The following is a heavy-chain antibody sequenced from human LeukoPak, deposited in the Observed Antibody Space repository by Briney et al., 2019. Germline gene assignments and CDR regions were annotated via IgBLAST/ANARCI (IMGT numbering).Heavy chain of an antibody. J-gene: IGHJ4*02. CDR2: IWYDGSNK. Sequence: GGSLRLSCAASGFTFSSYGMHWVRQAPGKGLEWVAVIWYDGSNKYYADSVKGRFTISRDNSKNTLYLQMNSLRAEDTAVYYCARVIGDSGDYFDYWGQGTLVTVSS. CDR3: ARVIGDSGDYFDY. V-gene: IGHV3-33*01. D-gene: IGHD3-3*01. CDR1: GFTFSSYG.